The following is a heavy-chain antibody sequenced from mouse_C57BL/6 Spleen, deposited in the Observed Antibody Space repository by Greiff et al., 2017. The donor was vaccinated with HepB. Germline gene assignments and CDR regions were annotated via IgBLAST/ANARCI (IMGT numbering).Heavy chain of an antibody. D-gene: IGHD1-1*01. CDR3: ARTHYYGSSHWYFDV. Sequence: VHVKQSGAELVKPGASVKFSCTASGFNIKDYYMHWVKQRTEQGLEWIGRIDPEDGETKYAPKFQGKAPITADTSSNTAYLQLSSLTSEDTAVYYCARTHYYGSSHWYFDVWGTGTTVTVSS. CDR2: IDPEDGET. CDR1: GFNIKDYY. J-gene: IGHJ1*03. V-gene: IGHV14-2*01.